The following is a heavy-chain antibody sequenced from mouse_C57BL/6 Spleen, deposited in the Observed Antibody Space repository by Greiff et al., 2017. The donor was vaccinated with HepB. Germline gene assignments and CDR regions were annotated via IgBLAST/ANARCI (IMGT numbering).Heavy chain of an antibody. CDR2: IDPANGNT. CDR3: ARNYGTAWFAD. V-gene: IGHV14-3*01. J-gene: IGHJ3*01. CDR1: GFNIKNTY. Sequence: VHVKQSVAELVRPGASVKLSCPASGFNIKNTYMHWVPQRPEQGLGWIGRIDPANGNTKYAPKFQGKATITADTSSNTAYLQLSGLTSEDTAIYYGARNYGTAWFADWGQGTLVTVAA. D-gene: IGHD1-1*01.